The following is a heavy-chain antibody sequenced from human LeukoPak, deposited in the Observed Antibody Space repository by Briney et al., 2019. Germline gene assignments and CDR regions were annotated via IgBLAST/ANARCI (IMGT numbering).Heavy chain of an antibody. CDR3: TRGQRWFDY. CDR1: GFTFDNFY. Sequence: GSLRLSCAASGFTFDNFYMNWVRQVPGRGLVWVSRINSDGIITAYADSVKGRFTISRDNARNTLYLQMNRLRAEDAAVYFCTRGQRWFDYWGQGSPVTVSS. D-gene: IGHD5-24*01. V-gene: IGHV3-74*01. CDR2: INSDGIIT. J-gene: IGHJ4*02.